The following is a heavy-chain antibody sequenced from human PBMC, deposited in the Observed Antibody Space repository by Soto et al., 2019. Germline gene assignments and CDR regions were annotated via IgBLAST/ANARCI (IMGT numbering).Heavy chain of an antibody. D-gene: IGHD1-26*01. CDR1: GFTFSSYS. CDR2: ISSSSSYI. Sequence: GGSLRLSCAASGFTFSSYSMNWVRQAPGKGLEWVSSISSSSSYIYYADSVKGRFTISRDNAKNSLYLQMNSLGAEDTAVYYCARGRIVGVTDAFDIWGQGTMVTVSS. CDR3: ARGRIVGVTDAFDI. V-gene: IGHV3-21*01. J-gene: IGHJ3*02.